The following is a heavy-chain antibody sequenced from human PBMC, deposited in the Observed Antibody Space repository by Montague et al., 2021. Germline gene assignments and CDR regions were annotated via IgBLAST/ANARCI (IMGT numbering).Heavy chain of an antibody. CDR1: GFNFNNYV. Sequence: SLRLSCAASGFNFNNYVMNWVRQVPGKGLEWVSDISENSININYADSVKGRFTISRDNARNSLYLQMNSLRAEDTAVYYCVKDTGDYYQDIWG. J-gene: IGHJ6*02. CDR3: VKDTGDYYQDI. D-gene: IGHD3-3*01. V-gene: IGHV3-9*01. CDR2: ISENSINI.